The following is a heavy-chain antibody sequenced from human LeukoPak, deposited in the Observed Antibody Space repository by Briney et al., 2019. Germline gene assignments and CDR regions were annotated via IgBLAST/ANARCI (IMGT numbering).Heavy chain of an antibody. CDR3: STGSGYAFEI. CDR1: GFTFSSYW. D-gene: IGHD3-10*01. CDR2: INSDGSST. Sequence: GGSLRLSCAASGFTFSSYWMHWVRQVPGKGLVWVSRINSDGSSTSFADSVKGRFTISRDNAKNTLYVQMNSLRAEDTAVYYCSTGSGYAFEIWGRGTMVTVSS. J-gene: IGHJ3*02. V-gene: IGHV3-74*01.